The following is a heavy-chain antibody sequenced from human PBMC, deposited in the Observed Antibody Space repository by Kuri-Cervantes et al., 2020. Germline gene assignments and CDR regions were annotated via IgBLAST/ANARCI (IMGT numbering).Heavy chain of an antibody. J-gene: IGHJ4*02. CDR2: ISGSGGST. V-gene: IGHV3-23*01. Sequence: GESLKISCAASGFTFSSYAMSWVRQAPGKGLEWVSAISGSGGSTYYADSVKGRFTISRDNSKNTLYLQMNSLRAEDTAVYYCAGHSSSGYWGQGTLVTVSS. CDR3: AGHSSSGY. D-gene: IGHD6-6*01. CDR1: GFTFSSYA.